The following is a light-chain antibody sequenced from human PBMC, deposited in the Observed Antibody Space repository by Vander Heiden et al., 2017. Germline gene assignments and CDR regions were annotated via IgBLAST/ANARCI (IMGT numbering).Light chain of an antibody. CDR1: QSISNY. CDR3: RQSYSTPRT. V-gene: IGKV1-39*01. J-gene: IGKJ1*01. CDR2: AAS. Sequence: DIQMTQSPSSLSASVGDRVTITCRASQSISNYLNWYQQQPGKAPKLLLYAASSLQSGVPSRFNGSGSGTDFTLTISSLQPEDFATYYCRQSYSTPRTFGQGTKVEIK.